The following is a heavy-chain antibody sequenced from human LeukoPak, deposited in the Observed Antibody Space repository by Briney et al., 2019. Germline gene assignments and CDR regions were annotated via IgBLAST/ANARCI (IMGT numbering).Heavy chain of an antibody. Sequence: GGSLRLSCAASGFTFSVPWMSWVRQAPGKELEWVGRIKSKTDGGTTDYAAPVKGRFTISRDDSKNTLYLQMNSLRAEDTAVYYCARPYGSGSYYIDYWGQGTLVTVSS. CDR3: ARPYGSGSYYIDY. V-gene: IGHV3-15*01. D-gene: IGHD3-10*01. CDR2: IKSKTDGGTT. J-gene: IGHJ4*02. CDR1: GFTFSVPW.